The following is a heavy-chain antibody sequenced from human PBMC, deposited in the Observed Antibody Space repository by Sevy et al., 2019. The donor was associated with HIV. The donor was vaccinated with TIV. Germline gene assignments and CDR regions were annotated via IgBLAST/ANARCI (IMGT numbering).Heavy chain of an antibody. D-gene: IGHD3-22*01. CDR1: GFTFSNHA. V-gene: IGHV3-30*02. J-gene: IGHJ6*02. CDR2: IRNDGSHE. CDR3: ARDTITYYYDSSGYYTSGYGMDV. Sequence: GGSLRLSCTASGFTFSNHAMHWVRQGPGKGPEWVAFIRNDGSHEYYADSVKGRFTISRDNSKNTLYLQMNSLRPEDTAVYYCARDTITYYYDSSGYYTSGYGMDVWGQGTTVTVSS.